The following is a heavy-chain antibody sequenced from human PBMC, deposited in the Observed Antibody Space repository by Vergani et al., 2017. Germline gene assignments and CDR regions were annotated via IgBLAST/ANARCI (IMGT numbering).Heavy chain of an antibody. D-gene: IGHD1-26*01. V-gene: IGHV3-43*02. CDR1: GFTFDDYA. CDR3: AKLHVGNNELVDY. CDR2: ISGDGGST. Sequence: EVQLVESGGGVVQPGGSLRLSCAASGFTFDDYAMHWVRQAPGKGLEWVSLISGDGGSTYYADSVKGRFTISRDNSKNTLYLRMNSLRAEDTAVYYCAKLHVGNNELVDYWGQGTLVTVSS. J-gene: IGHJ4*02.